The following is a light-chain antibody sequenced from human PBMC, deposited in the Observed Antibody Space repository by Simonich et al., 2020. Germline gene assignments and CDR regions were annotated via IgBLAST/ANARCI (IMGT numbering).Light chain of an antibody. CDR2: EDN. J-gene: IGLJ3*02. CDR1: SGSIASNY. CDR3: QSYDSSNSWV. Sequence: NFMLTQPHSVSESPGKTVTISCTRSSGSIASNYVQWYQQRPGSAPTTVIYEDNQSPSGVPDRFSGSIDSSSNSADLTISGLKTEDEADYYCQSYDSSNSWVFGGGTKLTVL. V-gene: IGLV6-57*03.